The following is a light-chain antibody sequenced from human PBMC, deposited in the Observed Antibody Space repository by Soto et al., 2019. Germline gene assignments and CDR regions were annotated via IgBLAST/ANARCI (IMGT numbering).Light chain of an antibody. Sequence: EIVLTQSPGTLSLSPGERGTLSCRASQSVSISYLAWYQQKPGQAPRLLIYGASTRATGIPARFSGSGSGTDFTLTISRLEPEDFAVYYCQQHETLITFGQGTRLEI. CDR3: QQHETLIT. J-gene: IGKJ5*01. CDR2: GAS. V-gene: IGKV3-20*01. CDR1: QSVSISY.